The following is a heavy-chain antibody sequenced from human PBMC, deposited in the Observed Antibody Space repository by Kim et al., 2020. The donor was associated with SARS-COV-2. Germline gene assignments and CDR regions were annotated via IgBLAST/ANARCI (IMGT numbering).Heavy chain of an antibody. J-gene: IGHJ4*02. Sequence: DSVKGLFTISRDNSKNTLYLQMNRLRAEDTAVYYCARGIAVAGTKGYFDYWGQGTLVTVSS. CDR3: ARGIAVAGTKGYFDY. V-gene: IGHV3-30*01. D-gene: IGHD6-19*01.